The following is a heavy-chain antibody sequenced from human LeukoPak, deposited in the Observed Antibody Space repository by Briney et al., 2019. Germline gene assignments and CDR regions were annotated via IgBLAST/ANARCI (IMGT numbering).Heavy chain of an antibody. CDR3: ARDLPMYYYDSSGYPADY. CDR2: INAGNGNT. D-gene: IGHD3-22*01. CDR1: GYTFTSYA. V-gene: IGHV1-3*01. J-gene: IGHJ4*02. Sequence: ASVKVSCKASGYTFTSYAMHWVRQAPGQRLEWMGWINAGNGNTKYSQKFQGRVTITRDTSTSTAYMELRSLRSDDTAVYYCARDLPMYYYDSSGYPADYWGQGTLVTVSS.